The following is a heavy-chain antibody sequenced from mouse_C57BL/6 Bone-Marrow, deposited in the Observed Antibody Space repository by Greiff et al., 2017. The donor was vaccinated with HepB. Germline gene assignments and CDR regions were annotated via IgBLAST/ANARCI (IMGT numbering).Heavy chain of an antibody. Sequence: EVQRVESGGGLVQPGGSLKLSCAASGFTFSDYYMYWVRQTPEKRLEWVAYISNGGGSTYYPDTVKGRFTISRDNAKNTLYLQMSRLKSEDTAMYYCARPLAIYYGKGSFAYWGQGTLVTVSA. CDR3: ARPLAIYYGKGSFAY. J-gene: IGHJ3*01. CDR1: GFTFSDYY. CDR2: ISNGGGST. V-gene: IGHV5-12*01. D-gene: IGHD2-1*01.